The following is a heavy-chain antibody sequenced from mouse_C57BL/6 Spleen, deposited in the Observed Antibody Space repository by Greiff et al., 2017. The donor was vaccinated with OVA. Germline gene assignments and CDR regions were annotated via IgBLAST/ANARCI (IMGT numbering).Heavy chain of an antibody. D-gene: IGHD1-1*01. J-gene: IGHJ4*01. Sequence: EVQLVESGGGLVKPGGSLKLSCAASGFTFSDYGMHWVRQAPEKGLEWVAYISSGSSTIYYADTVKGRFTISRDNAKNTLFLQMTSLRSEDTAMYYCARPFTTVVATDAMDYWGQGTSVTVSS. CDR1: GFTFSDYG. CDR3: ARPFTTVVATDAMDY. V-gene: IGHV5-17*01. CDR2: ISSGSSTI.